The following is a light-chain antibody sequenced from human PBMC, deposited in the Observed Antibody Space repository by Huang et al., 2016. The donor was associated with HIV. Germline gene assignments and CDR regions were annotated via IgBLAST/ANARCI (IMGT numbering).Light chain of an antibody. Sequence: DIQMTQSPSSLSASVGDRVTMTCRASQSVTTYLTWYQQRPGKAPKLLIYAASRLRGGVPSRFSGSRSGTSFALIISSLQPEDFATYYSQQSYSPPWTFGQGTTVEIK. CDR3: QQSYSPPWT. CDR2: AAS. J-gene: IGKJ1*01. V-gene: IGKV1-39*01. CDR1: QSVTTY.